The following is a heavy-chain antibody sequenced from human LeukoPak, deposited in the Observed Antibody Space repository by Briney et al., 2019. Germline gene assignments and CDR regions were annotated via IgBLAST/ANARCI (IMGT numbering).Heavy chain of an antibody. J-gene: IGHJ4*02. CDR1: GFTFSSYS. V-gene: IGHV3-21*01. CDR2: ISSSSSYI. D-gene: IGHD2-2*01. CDR3: ARDLCSSISCYPYYFDY. Sequence: PGGSLRLSCAASGFTFSSYSMNWVRQAPGKGLEWVSSISSSSSYIYYADSVKGRFTISRDNAKNSLSLQMNSLRAEDTAVYYCARDLCSSISCYPYYFDYWGQGTVVTVSS.